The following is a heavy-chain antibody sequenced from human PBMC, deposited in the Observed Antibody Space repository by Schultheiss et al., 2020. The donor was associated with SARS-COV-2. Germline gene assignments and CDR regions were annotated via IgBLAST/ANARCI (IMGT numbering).Heavy chain of an antibody. CDR1: GYSFTSYW. Sequence: GESLKISCKGSGYSFTSYWIGWVRQMPGKGLEWMGIIYPGDSDTRYSPSFQGQVTISADKSISTAYLQWSSLKASDTAMYYCATGAIAAAGTRWYYYYGMDVWGQGTTVTVSS. CDR2: IYPGDSDT. V-gene: IGHV5-51*06. J-gene: IGHJ6*02. CDR3: ATGAIAAAGTRWYYYYGMDV. D-gene: IGHD6-13*01.